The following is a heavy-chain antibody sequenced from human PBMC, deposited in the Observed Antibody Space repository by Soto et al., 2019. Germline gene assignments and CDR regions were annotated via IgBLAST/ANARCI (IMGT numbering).Heavy chain of an antibody. D-gene: IGHD6-19*01. Sequence: VQLVESGGGVVQPGRSLRLSCAASGFTFSDYAMHWVRQAPGKGLEWVAVVSHDGRNTHYADSVKGRFTISRDSSKTTVSLAMTTLRAEDTAFYYCAKGGRQWLVTSDFNYWRQGALVTVSS. V-gene: IGHV3-30*18. J-gene: IGHJ4*02. CDR2: VSHDGRNT. CDR3: AKGGRQWLVTSDFNY. CDR1: GFTFSDYA.